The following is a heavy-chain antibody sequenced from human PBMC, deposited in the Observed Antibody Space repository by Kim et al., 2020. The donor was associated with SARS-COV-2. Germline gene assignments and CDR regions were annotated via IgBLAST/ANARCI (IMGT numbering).Heavy chain of an antibody. CDR1: GFTFSSYT. D-gene: IGHD2-15*01. V-gene: IGHV3-64*01. CDR3: ASLLGGY. Sequence: GGSLRLSCAASGFTFSSYTMHWVRQAPGKGLEYVSGISTNGDGTFYANSAKGRFTISRDNSKNTLYLQMGSLTTEDMAVYYCASLLGGYWGQGTLVTVSS. CDR2: ISTNGDGT. J-gene: IGHJ4*02.